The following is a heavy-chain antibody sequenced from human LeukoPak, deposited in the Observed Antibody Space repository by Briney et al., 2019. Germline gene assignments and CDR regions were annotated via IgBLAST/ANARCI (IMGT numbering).Heavy chain of an antibody. CDR3: ARGISGIAVAGTSFADY. CDR2: INHSGST. V-gene: IGHV4-34*01. Sequence: PSETLSLTCAVYGGSFSGYYWSWIRQPPGKGLEWIGEINHSGSTNYNPSLKSRVTISVDTSKNQFSLKLSSVTAADTAVYYCARGISGIAVAGTSFADYWGQGTLVTVSS. CDR1: GGSFSGYY. D-gene: IGHD6-19*01. J-gene: IGHJ4*02.